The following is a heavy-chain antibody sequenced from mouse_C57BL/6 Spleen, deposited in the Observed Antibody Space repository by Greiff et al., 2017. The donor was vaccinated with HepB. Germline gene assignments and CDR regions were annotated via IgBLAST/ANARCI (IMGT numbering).Heavy chain of an antibody. CDR2: IDPENGDT. CDR1: GFNIKDDY. CDR3: TTPSTVVGPIDY. J-gene: IGHJ2*01. Sequence: EVQLQQSGAELVRPGASVKLSCTASGFNIKDDYMHWVKQRPEQGLEWIGWIDPENGDTEYASKFQGKATITADPSSNTAYLQLSSLTSEDTAVDYCTTPSTVVGPIDYWGQGTTLTVSS. D-gene: IGHD1-1*01. V-gene: IGHV14-4*01.